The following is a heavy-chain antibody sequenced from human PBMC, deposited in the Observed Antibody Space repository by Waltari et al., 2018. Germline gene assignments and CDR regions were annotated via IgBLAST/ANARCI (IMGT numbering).Heavy chain of an antibody. CDR1: AYAFTAFY. CDR3: ARGSGIRFYHRIGFDF. CDR2: IDPNSGGT. Sequence: QVLLVQSGAEVKKPGASVKVSCKVSAYAFTAFYIHWIRQAPGQGLEWLGWIDPNSGGTHYTQNFQGRVAMTRDTSISTAYLDLSRLTSDDTAVYYCARGSGIRFYHRIGFDFRGQGSLVTVSS. J-gene: IGHJ4*02. V-gene: IGHV1-2*02. D-gene: IGHD4-17*01.